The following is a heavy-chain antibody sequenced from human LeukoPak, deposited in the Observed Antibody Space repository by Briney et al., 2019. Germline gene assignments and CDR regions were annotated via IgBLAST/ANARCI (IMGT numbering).Heavy chain of an antibody. CDR2: IYSGGST. CDR3: ARERNSWFDY. V-gene: IGHV3-66*01. J-gene: IGHJ4*02. CDR1: GFTVSSNY. Sequence: PGGSLRLSCAASGFTVSSNYMSWVRQAPGKGLEWVSVIYSGGSTYYADSVKGRFTISRDNAKNSLYLQMNSLRVDDTAVYYCARERNSWFDYWGQGNLVTVSS. D-gene: IGHD6-13*01.